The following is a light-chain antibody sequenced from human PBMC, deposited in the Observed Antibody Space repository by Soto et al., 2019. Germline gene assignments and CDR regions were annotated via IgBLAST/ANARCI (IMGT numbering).Light chain of an antibody. CDR3: QQYNNWPPIT. V-gene: IGKV3-15*01. CDR2: GAS. J-gene: IGKJ5*01. CDR1: QSVGSIY. Sequence: DIVLTQSPGTLSLSPGERATLSCRASQSVGSIYLAWYQQKPGQAPRLLIYGASTRATGIPARFSGSGSGTEFTLTISSLQSEDFAVYYCQQYNNWPPITFGQGTDWRI.